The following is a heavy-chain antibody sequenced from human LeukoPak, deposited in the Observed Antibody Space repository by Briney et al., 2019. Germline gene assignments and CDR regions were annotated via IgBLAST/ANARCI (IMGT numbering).Heavy chain of an antibody. D-gene: IGHD6-6*01. CDR1: GGSISSYY. J-gene: IGHJ6*03. CDR2: IYHSGST. V-gene: IGHV4-59*12. CDR3: ARGLAARRGGYYYYYMDV. Sequence: KASETLSLTCTVSGGSISSYYGSWIRQPAGKGLEWIGYIYHSGSTYYNPSLKSRVTISVDRSKNQFSLRLSSVTAADTAIYYCARGLAARRGGYYYYYMDVWGKGTTVTVSS.